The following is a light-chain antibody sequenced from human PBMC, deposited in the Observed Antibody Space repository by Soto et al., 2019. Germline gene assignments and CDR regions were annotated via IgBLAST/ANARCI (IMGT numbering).Light chain of an antibody. CDR3: AAWDDSLRAVL. Sequence: QSVLTQPPSASGTPGQRVTLSCSGSSSNIGSNYVYWYQQLSGTAPKVLIYKNNQRPSGVPARFSGSKSGTSASLAISGLRSEDEADYYCAAWDDSLRAVLFGGGTKLTAL. CDR1: SSNIGSNY. CDR2: KNN. V-gene: IGLV1-47*01. J-gene: IGLJ2*01.